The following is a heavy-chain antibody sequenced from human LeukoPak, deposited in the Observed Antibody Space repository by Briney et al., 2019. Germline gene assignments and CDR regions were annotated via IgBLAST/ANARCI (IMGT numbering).Heavy chain of an antibody. D-gene: IGHD3-22*01. CDR3: ARLRDYDRYFDL. CDR2: IYFSGNT. CDR1: GGSISSSTYY. V-gene: IGHV4-39*01. J-gene: IGHJ2*01. Sequence: SETLSLTCTVSGGSISSSTYYWGWIRQPPGKGLVWIGTIYFSGNTYYSPSRTSRVTISVDTSKNQFSLNLSSVTAADTAVYYCARLRDYDRYFDLWGRGTLVTVSS.